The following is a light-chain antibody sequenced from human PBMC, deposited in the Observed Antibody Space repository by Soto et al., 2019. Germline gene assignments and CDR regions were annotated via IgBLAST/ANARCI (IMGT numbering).Light chain of an antibody. Sequence: EIVMTQSPATLSVSPGERATLSCRASQSVSSNLAWYQQQPGQAPRLLIYGSSTRATGIPARFSGSGSGTEFTLTISSLQAEDVAVYHCQQYYNVPRTFGQGTKVEIK. V-gene: IGKV3-15*01. CDR2: GSS. CDR3: QQYYNVPRT. CDR1: QSVSSN. J-gene: IGKJ1*01.